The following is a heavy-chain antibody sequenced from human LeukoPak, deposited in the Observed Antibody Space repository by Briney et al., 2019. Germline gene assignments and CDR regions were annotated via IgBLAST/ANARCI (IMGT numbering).Heavy chain of an antibody. J-gene: IGHJ5*02. CDR1: GFTVSNTY. D-gene: IGHD1-26*01. V-gene: IGHV3-66*01. CDR2: IYSGGRT. Sequence: GGSLRLSCEVYGFTVSNTYMSWVRQAPGKGLEWVSVIYSGGRTYYADSVKGRFTISRDNSKNTLYLQMNSLRDEDTAMYYCTKDIAWGQGTLVTVSS. CDR3: TKDIA.